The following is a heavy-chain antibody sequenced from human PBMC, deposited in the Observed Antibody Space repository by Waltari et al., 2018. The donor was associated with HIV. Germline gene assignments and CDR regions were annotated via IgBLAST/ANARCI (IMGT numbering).Heavy chain of an antibody. CDR1: GYNFGSYW. V-gene: IGHV5-51*01. Sequence: EVQLVQSGPEVKRPGESAKVSCRISGYNFGSYWIGWVRQMSGKGLEWMGSIYPVDSETRYNPSFQGKVTISADTSINTAYLQWHRLQASDTAVYYCARVLIGADNSFDFWGQGTMVTVSS. D-gene: IGHD2-21*01. CDR3: ARVLIGADNSFDF. J-gene: IGHJ3*01. CDR2: IYPVDSET.